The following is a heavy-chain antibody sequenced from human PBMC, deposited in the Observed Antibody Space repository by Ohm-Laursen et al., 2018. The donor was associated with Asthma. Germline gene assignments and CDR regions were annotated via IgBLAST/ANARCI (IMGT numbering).Heavy chain of an antibody. D-gene: IGHD3-10*01. CDR3: ARDYYGSGAY. CDR2: IWYDGTNK. V-gene: IGHV3-33*01. Sequence: SLRLSCAASGFIFTNYDMHWVRQAPGKGLEWVAVIWYDGTNKYYGDSVKGRFTISRDNSKNTVDLQMNSLRAEDTAVYYCARDYYGSGAYWGQGTLVTVSS. J-gene: IGHJ4*02. CDR1: GFIFTNYD.